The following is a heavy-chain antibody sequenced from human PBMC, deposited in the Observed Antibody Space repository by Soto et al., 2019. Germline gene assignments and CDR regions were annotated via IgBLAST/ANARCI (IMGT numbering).Heavy chain of an antibody. D-gene: IGHD4-17*01. J-gene: IGHJ4*02. CDR2: IYWDGYK. Sequence: QITLKESGPTLVKPTQTLTLTCTFSGFSLSTSRVGVGWIRQSPGKALEWLAVIYWDGYKHYSPSLKSRLTITEDTSKNQVVLTMTNMDPVDTATYYCANKGYGDSPLDYWGQGTLVTVSS. CDR1: GFSLSTSRVG. CDR3: ANKGYGDSPLDY. V-gene: IGHV2-5*02.